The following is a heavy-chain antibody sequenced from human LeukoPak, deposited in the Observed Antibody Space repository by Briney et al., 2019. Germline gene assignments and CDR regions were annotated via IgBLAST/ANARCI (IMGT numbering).Heavy chain of an antibody. CDR2: ISSSSYT. D-gene: IGHD2-21*02. CDR3: AKHIVVVTATGIGY. Sequence: GGSLRLSCAASGFTFSDYYMSWIRQAPGKGLEWVSYISSSSYTNYADSVKGRFTISRDNAKNSLYLQMNSLRAEDTAVYYCAKHIVVVTATGIGYWGQGTLVTVSS. J-gene: IGHJ4*02. V-gene: IGHV3-11*03. CDR1: GFTFSDYY.